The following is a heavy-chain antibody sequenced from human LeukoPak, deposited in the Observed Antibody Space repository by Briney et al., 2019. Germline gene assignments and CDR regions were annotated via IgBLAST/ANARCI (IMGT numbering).Heavy chain of an antibody. D-gene: IGHD7-27*01. CDR1: GYTFTGYY. J-gene: IGHJ5*02. CDR3: ARDALRNRHWGAWFDP. Sequence: GASVKVSCKASGYTFTGYYMHWVRQAPGQGLEWMGWINPNSGGTNYARKFQGRVTMTRDTSISTACMELSRLRSDDTAVYYCARDALRNRHWGAWFDPWGQGTLVTVSS. V-gene: IGHV1-2*02. CDR2: INPNSGGT.